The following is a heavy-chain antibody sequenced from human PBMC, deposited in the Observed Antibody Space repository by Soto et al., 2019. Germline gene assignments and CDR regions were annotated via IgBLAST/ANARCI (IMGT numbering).Heavy chain of an antibody. CDR1: GFIVNSNY. Sequence: EVNVVESGGGVVQPGGSLRLSCAASGFIVNSNYMSWVRQAPGKGLEWVSVIYSGGSTYYTPSLQGRFTISRHNSNNTVSLQMSSLRPEDTAVYFCATSGGRYRAFDIWGQGTMVTVSS. CDR2: IYSGGST. V-gene: IGHV3-53*04. CDR3: ATSGGRYRAFDI. J-gene: IGHJ3*02. D-gene: IGHD2-2*01.